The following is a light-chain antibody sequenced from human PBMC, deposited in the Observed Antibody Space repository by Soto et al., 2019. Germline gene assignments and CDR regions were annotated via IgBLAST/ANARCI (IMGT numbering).Light chain of an antibody. CDR2: GNT. CDR1: SSNIGAGFD. Sequence: QAVVTQPPSVSGAPGQRVTISCTGSSSNIGAGFDVHWYQQLPGTAPKLLIYGNTNRPSGVPDRFSVSKSGTSASLAITGLQAEDEADYYCQSYDSSLSGWMFGGGTQLTVL. CDR3: QSYDSSLSGWM. J-gene: IGLJ3*02. V-gene: IGLV1-40*01.